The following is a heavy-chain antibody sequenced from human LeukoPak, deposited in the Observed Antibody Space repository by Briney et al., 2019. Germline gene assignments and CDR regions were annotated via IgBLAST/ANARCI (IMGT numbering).Heavy chain of an antibody. CDR3: ARRNYYDSPFDY. D-gene: IGHD3-22*01. J-gene: IGHJ4*02. V-gene: IGHV4-34*01. CDR1: GGSFSGYY. CDR2: INHSGST. Sequence: PSETLSLTCAVYGGSFSGYYWSWIRQPPGKGLEWIGEINHSGSTNYNPSLKSRVTISVGTSKNQFSLKLSSVTAADTAVYYCARRNYYDSPFDYWGQGTLVTVSS.